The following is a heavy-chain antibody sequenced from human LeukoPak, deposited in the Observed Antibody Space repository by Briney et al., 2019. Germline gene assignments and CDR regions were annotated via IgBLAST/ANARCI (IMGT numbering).Heavy chain of an antibody. J-gene: IGHJ5*02. D-gene: IGHD3-10*01. V-gene: IGHV1-8*01. CDR1: GYTFTSYD. Sequence: GASVKVSCKASGYTFTSYDIHWVRQATGQGLEWMGWMNPNSGNTGYAQKFQGRVTMTRNTSISTAYMELSSLRSEDTAVYYCARDTRPAYYGSGSQNNWFDPWGQGTLVTVSS. CDR2: MNPNSGNT. CDR3: ARDTRPAYYGSGSQNNWFDP.